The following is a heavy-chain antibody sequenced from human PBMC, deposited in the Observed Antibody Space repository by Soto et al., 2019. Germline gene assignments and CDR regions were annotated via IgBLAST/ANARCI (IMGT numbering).Heavy chain of an antibody. CDR2: INAASGNT. CDR3: ARQHDLWSAYSFDI. D-gene: IGHD3-3*01. CDR1: GYTFTSYS. J-gene: IGHJ4*02. V-gene: IGHV1-3*01. Sequence: QVQLVQSGAEVKKPGASVKVSCKASGYTFTSYSIQWVRQAPGQGLEWMGWINAASGNTKNSQRFQGRVTFTRDTSATTAYMELRSLRSEDTAVYYWARQHDLWSAYSFDIWGQGTQVTVSS.